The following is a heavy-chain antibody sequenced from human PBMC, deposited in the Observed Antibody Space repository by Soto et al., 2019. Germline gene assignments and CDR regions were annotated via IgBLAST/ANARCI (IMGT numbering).Heavy chain of an antibody. J-gene: IGHJ4*02. CDR2: IYGSGST. Sequence: QVQLQGSGPGLVRPSGTLSLTCSVSGAPVTDYSWTWIRQPAGRGLEWIGLIYGSGSTPYNPSLESRVSMAQDTAETSFSLRLTSVTAPDTAVYYCASVFYTDSGGYPRPIFDSLSQGTLVTFSS. D-gene: IGHD3-22*01. V-gene: IGHV4-4*07. CDR3: ASVFYTDSGGYPRPIFDS. CDR1: GAPVTDYS.